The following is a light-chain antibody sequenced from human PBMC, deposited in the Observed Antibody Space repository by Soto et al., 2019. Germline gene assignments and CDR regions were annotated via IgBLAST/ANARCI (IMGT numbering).Light chain of an antibody. CDR3: QQSYSTPRT. Sequence: DIQMTQSPSSLSASVGDRVTITFRASQSISSYLNWYQQKPGKAPKLLIYAASSLQSGVPSRFSGSGSGTDFTLTISSLQPEDFATYYCQQSYSTPRTFGKVTKVESK. J-gene: IGKJ1*01. V-gene: IGKV1-39*01. CDR2: AAS. CDR1: QSISSY.